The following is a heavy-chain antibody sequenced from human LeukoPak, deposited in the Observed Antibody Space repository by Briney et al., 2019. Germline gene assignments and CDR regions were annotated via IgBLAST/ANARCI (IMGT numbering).Heavy chain of an antibody. CDR1: GGTFSSYA. CDR3: ARGGPIGVVITYYYYGMDV. CDR2: IIPILGIA. V-gene: IGHV1-69*04. D-gene: IGHD3-3*01. J-gene: IGHJ6*02. Sequence: SVKVSRKASGGTFSSYAISWVRQAPGQGLEWMGRIIPILGIANYAQKFQGRVTITADKSTSTAYMELSSLRSEDTAVYYCARGGPIGVVITYYYYGMDVWGQGTTVTVSS.